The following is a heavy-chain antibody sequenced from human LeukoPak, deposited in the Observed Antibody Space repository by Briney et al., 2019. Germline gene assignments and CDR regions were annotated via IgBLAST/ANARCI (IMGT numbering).Heavy chain of an antibody. CDR2: INKSGGGT. Sequence: PGGSLRLSCAASGFTFSSYDMSWVRQAPGKGLEWVSGINKSGGGTYYADSVKGRFTMSRDNSKNTLFLQMNSLRAEDTAVYYCAKVTWSSSGSDYWGQGTLVNVSS. CDR3: AKVTWSSSGSDY. D-gene: IGHD6-19*01. J-gene: IGHJ4*02. CDR1: GFTFSSYD. V-gene: IGHV3-23*01.